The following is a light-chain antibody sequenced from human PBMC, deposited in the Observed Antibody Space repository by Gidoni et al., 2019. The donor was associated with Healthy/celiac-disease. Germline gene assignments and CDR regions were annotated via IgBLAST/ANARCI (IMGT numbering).Light chain of an antibody. J-gene: IGKJ4*01. CDR3: QQYDNPALT. V-gene: IGKV1-33*01. CDR2: DAS. CDR1: QDISNY. Sequence: DIQMTQSPSSLSASVGDRVTITCQASQDISNYLNGYQQKPGKAPKLLIYDASNLETGVPSRFSGSGSGTDFTFTISSLQPEDIATYYCQQYDNPALTFGGGTKVEIK.